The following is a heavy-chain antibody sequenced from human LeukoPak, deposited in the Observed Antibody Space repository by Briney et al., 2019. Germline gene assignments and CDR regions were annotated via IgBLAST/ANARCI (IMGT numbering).Heavy chain of an antibody. D-gene: IGHD2-15*01. V-gene: IGHV1-2*02. J-gene: IGHJ5*02. CDR1: GYTFVSHG. CDR3: ARSDSYTWFDP. Sequence: ASVKVSCKAAGYTFVSHGISWVRQAPGQGLEWMGWINPDSGGTSYAQKFQGRVTMTRDTSISTVYVELSRLRSDDTAVYYCARSDSYTWFDPWGQGTLVTVSS. CDR2: INPDSGGT.